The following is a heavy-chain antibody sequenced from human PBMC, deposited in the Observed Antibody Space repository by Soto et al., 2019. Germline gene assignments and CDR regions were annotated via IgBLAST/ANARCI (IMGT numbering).Heavy chain of an antibody. CDR3: ARQVTSDILAPPCLLDY. CDR1: GGSISSTDHY. CDR2: VYYTGTT. V-gene: IGHV4-39*01. J-gene: IGHJ4*02. Sequence: QLQLQESGPGLVKPSETLSLTCTVSGGSISSTDHYWGWIRQSPGKGLEWIGSVYYTGTTDYNPSLKIPVTISVDASKSQFSLTLRSVTAADTAVYYCARQVTSDILAPPCLLDYWGQGSLVIVSS. D-gene: IGHD3-9*01.